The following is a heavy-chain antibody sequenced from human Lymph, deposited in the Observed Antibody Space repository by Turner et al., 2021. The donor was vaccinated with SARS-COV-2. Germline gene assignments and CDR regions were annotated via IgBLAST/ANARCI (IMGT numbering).Heavy chain of an antibody. Sequence: QVQLQESGPGLVRPSETLFLTCTVSGGSISSTSWSWIRQSPGRGLEWIGYFYKIGSIDYNPTLRSRVTISVDTCKNQLSLNLISVTAADTAVYYCERHQGSTSGYDHGMNVWGQGTAVIVSS. CDR1: GGSISSTS. CDR3: ERHQGSTSGYDHGMNV. CDR2: FYKIGSI. D-gene: IGHD1-1*01. J-gene: IGHJ6*02. V-gene: IGHV4-59*08.